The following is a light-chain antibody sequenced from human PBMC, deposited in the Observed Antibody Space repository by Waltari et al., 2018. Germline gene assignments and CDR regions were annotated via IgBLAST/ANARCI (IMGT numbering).Light chain of an antibody. CDR1: QNIGTS. J-gene: IGKJ1*01. V-gene: IGKV1-5*03. CDR3: LQYDAFTWA. Sequence: DIQITQSPSTLSPYVEARVTMTCRATQNIGTSLAWYQQKPGKAPSLLIYKASSLQGDVPSRFSGSGSGTVFTLTISSLQPDDFATYHCLQYDAFTWAFGQGTRVEIK. CDR2: KAS.